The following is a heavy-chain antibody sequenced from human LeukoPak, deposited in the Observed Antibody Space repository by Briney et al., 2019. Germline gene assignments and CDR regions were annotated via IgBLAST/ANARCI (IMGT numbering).Heavy chain of an antibody. Sequence: GGSLRLSCAASGFTFSSYAMSWVRQAPGKGLEWVSAVSGSGANTYYVDSVKGRFAISRDNSKNTLYLQMNSLRAEDTAVYYCAKDVTGPPSYWGQGTLVTVSS. J-gene: IGHJ4*02. V-gene: IGHV3-23*01. D-gene: IGHD1-1*01. CDR2: VSGSGANT. CDR1: GFTFSSYA. CDR3: AKDVTGPPSY.